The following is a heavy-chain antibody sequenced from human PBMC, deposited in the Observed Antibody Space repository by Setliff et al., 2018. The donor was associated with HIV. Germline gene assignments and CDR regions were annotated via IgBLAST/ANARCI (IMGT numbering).Heavy chain of an antibody. CDR3: AKDGLAGYFES. CDR2: IWFDGSRK. Sequence: SCATSGFTFTNHAMHWVRQAPGKGLEWVAVIWFDGSRKYYADSVKGRFTISRDTSNNTLYLQMNSLRAEDTAVYYCAKDGLAGYFESWGLGTLVTVS. V-gene: IGHV3-33*06. CDR1: GFTFTNHA. D-gene: IGHD1-1*01. J-gene: IGHJ4*02.